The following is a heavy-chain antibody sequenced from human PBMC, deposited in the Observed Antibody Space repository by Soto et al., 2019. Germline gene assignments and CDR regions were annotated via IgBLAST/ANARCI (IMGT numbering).Heavy chain of an antibody. J-gene: IGHJ5*02. CDR2: MNPNSGNT. V-gene: IGHV1-8*01. Sequence: ASVKVSCKASGYTFTSYDINWVRQATGQGLEWMRWMNPNSGNTGYAQKFQGRVTMTRNTSISTAYMELSSLRSEDTAVYYCARGPSKVVVVAATYNWFDPWGQGTLVTVSS. CDR3: ARGPSKVVVVAATYNWFDP. D-gene: IGHD2-15*01. CDR1: GYTFTSYD.